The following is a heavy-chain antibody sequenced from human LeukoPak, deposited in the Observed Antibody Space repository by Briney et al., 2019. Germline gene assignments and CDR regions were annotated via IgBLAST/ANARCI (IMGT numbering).Heavy chain of an antibody. V-gene: IGHV3-23*01. J-gene: IGHJ6*03. CDR2: ISGRDASSGSDAST. CDR3: AKDRLRWLRGPDDYMDV. Sequence: GGSLRLSCAASGYTFSSYAMSWVRQAQGKELEWVSGISGRDASSGSDASTDYADSVKGRFTISRDNPKNTVYLQMNSLRVEDTAVYYCAKDRLRWLRGPDDYMDVWGKGTTVTVSS. CDR1: GYTFSSYA. D-gene: IGHD4-17*01.